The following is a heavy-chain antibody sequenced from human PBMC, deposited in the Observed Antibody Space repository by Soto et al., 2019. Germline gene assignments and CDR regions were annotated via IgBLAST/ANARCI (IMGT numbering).Heavy chain of an antibody. D-gene: IGHD1-26*01. V-gene: IGHV6-1*01. CDR2: TYYRSKWYN. CDR3: VRDVGFDFDY. J-gene: IGHJ4*02. Sequence: PSQTLSLTCAISGDSVSSNTPAWNWIRQSPSRGLEWLGRTYYRSKWYNDYAVSVKSRITINPDTSKNQFSLHLNSVTPEDTALYYCVRDVGFDFDYWGLGTLVTVSS. CDR1: GDSVSSNTPA.